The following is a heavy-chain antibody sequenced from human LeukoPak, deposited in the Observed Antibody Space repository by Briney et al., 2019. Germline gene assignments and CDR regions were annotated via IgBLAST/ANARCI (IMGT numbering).Heavy chain of an antibody. CDR3: AREGGFYRPLDY. CDR1: GGSVINTNW. V-gene: IGHV4-4*02. D-gene: IGHD1-14*01. Sequence: PSETLSLTCGVSGGSVINTNWWTWVRQPPGKGLEWIGEDHLDGRTNYNPSLESRLTMSVDVSENQVSLKLTSVTAADTAVYYCAREGGFYRPLDYSGQGTLVTVSS. CDR2: DHLDGRT. J-gene: IGHJ4*02.